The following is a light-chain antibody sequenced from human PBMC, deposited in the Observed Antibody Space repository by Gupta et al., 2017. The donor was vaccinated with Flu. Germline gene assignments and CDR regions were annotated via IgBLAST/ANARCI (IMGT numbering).Light chain of an antibody. Sequence: QSALTQTASVSGSPGQSITISCTGTSSDVGAVYNYVSWYQQHPGKAPKLMIYEVSNRPSGVSDRFSGSKSGNTASLTISGLRAEDEADYYCSSYTTRSTWVFGGGTKLTV. CDR2: EVS. CDR3: SSYTTRSTWV. V-gene: IGLV2-14*01. J-gene: IGLJ2*01. CDR1: SSDVGAVYNY.